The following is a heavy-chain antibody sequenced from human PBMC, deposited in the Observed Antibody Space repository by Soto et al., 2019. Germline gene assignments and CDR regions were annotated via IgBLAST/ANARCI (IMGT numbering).Heavy chain of an antibody. Sequence: GGSLRLSCAASGFTFSTYSMNWVRQAPGKGLEWVSYISDNSRTIYYADSVKGRFTISRDNAKNSLYLQMNSLRAEDTAVYYCASPPFRGYSYRFDYWGQGTLVTVSS. D-gene: IGHD5-18*01. CDR1: GFTFSTYS. V-gene: IGHV3-48*01. CDR2: ISDNSRTI. J-gene: IGHJ4*02. CDR3: ASPPFRGYSYRFDY.